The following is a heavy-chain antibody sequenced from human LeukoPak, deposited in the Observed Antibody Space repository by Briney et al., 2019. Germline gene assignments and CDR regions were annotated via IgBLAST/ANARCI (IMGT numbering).Heavy chain of an antibody. D-gene: IGHD5-18*01. Sequence: GGFLRLSCAASGFTFSSYWMSWVRQAPGKGLEWVANIKQDGSEKYYVDSVKGRFTISRDNAKNSLYLQMNSLRAEDTAVYYCARDGDGYSYGFYGMDVWGQGTTVTVSS. V-gene: IGHV3-7*01. CDR2: IKQDGSEK. J-gene: IGHJ6*02. CDR1: GFTFSSYW. CDR3: ARDGDGYSYGFYGMDV.